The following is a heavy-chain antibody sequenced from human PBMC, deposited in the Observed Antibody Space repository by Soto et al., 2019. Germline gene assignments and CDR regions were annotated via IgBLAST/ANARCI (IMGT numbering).Heavy chain of an antibody. D-gene: IGHD6-19*01. CDR3: AREYNSGWNQNFDY. V-gene: IGHV4-61*01. CDR1: GDSVSSGSYY. CDR2: IYYTGST. J-gene: IGHJ4*02. Sequence: SETLSLTCTVSGDSVSSGSYYWSWIRQPPGKGLEWIGYIYYTGSTNYYPSLKSRVTMSVDRSKNQFSLKLSSVTAADTAVYYCAREYNSGWNQNFDYWGPETLVAVSS.